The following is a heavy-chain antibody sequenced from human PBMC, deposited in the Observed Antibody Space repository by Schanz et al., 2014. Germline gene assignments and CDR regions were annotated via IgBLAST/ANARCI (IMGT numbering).Heavy chain of an antibody. D-gene: IGHD1-1*01. CDR1: GDSIGRYY. J-gene: IGHJ6*02. Sequence: QVQLQESGPGLVKPSETLSLTCTLSGDSIGRYYWTWIRQPPGKELEWIGFIYYSGSTNYNPSLKSLSTIPGDTSNNLFSRKLRSVPAADTAVYYCARGGRTTYNYYYGMDVWGQGTTVTVSS. CDR3: ARGGRTTYNYYYGMDV. CDR2: IYYSGST. V-gene: IGHV4-59*12.